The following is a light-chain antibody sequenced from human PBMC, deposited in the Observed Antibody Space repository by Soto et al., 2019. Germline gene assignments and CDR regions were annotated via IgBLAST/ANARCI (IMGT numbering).Light chain of an antibody. CDR1: SSDVGGYNY. J-gene: IGLJ1*01. CDR3: SSYAGSNNYV. Sequence: QSVLPQPPSASGSPGQSVTISCTGTSSDVGGYNYVSWYQQHPGKAPKLMIYEVSKRPSGVPDRFSASKSGNTASLTVSGLQAEDEADYYCSSYAGSNNYVFGTGTKVTVL. V-gene: IGLV2-8*01. CDR2: EVS.